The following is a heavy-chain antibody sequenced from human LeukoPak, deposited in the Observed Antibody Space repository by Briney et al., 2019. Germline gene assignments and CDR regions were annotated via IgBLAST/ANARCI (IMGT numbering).Heavy chain of an antibody. V-gene: IGHV3-23*01. CDR1: GFTFSSYA. D-gene: IGHD3-3*01. CDR2: ISGSGGNT. J-gene: IGHJ4*02. Sequence: GGSLRLSCAASGFTFSSYAMSWVRQAPGKGLEWDSAISGSGGNTYYADSVKGRFTISRDNSKNTLYLQMNSLRAEDTAVYYCAKTQGLRLLEWLLSDFDYWGQGTLVTVSS. CDR3: AKTQGLRLLEWLLSDFDY.